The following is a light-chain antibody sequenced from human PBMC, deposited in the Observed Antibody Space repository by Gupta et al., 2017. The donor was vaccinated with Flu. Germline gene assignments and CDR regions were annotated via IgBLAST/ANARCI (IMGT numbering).Light chain of an antibody. Sequence: PSSLPASVGDRVTITCRASQSVTNFLNWYQQTPGKAPKLLIYAASTLQVGVPSKFSGSGSGTDFTLTINSLQPEDSATYSCQQGDSTPQSFGRGTTVEIK. V-gene: IGKV1-39*01. CDR1: QSVTNF. CDR3: QQGDSTPQS. CDR2: AAS. J-gene: IGKJ4*02.